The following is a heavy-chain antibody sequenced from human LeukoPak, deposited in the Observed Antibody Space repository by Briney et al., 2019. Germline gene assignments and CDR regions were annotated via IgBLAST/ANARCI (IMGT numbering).Heavy chain of an antibody. V-gene: IGHV1-18*01. J-gene: IGHJ4*02. Sequence: ASVKVSCKASGYTFTNYGISWGGRAPGQGLEWRGGFRVYNGSTNHAQRFQGRVTMTTDTSTSTAYMELRSLRSDDTAVYFCARDFGITLVRGPPKIWGQGTLVIVTS. CDR2: FRVYNGST. CDR3: ARDFGITLVRGPPKI. CDR1: GYTFTNYG. D-gene: IGHD3-10*01.